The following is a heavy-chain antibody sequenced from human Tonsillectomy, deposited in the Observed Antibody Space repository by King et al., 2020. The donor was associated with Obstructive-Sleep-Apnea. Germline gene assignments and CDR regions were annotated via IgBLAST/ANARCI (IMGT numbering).Heavy chain of an antibody. J-gene: IGHJ4*02. CDR2: IKQDGSEK. CDR3: ARERRQWLKYYFDY. Sequence: EVQLVESGGGLVQPGGSLRLSCAASGFTFSSYWMSWVRQAPGKGLEWVANIKQDGSEKYYVDSVKGRFTISRDNAKNPLYLQMNSLRAEDTAVYYCARERRQWLKYYFDYWGQGTLVTVSS. CDR1: GFTFSSYW. V-gene: IGHV3-7*03. D-gene: IGHD6-19*01.